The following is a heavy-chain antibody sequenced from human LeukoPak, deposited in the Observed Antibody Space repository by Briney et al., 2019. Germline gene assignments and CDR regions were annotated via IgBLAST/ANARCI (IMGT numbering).Heavy chain of an antibody. CDR3: ARDSPGYLFDY. CDR1: GFTFSSYA. CDR2: IYSGGST. V-gene: IGHV3-66*01. J-gene: IGHJ4*02. Sequence: GGSLRLSCAASGFTFSSYAMSWVRQAPGKGLEWVSVIYSGGSTYYADSVKGRFTISRDNSKNTLYLQMNSLRAEDTAVYYCARDSPGYLFDYWGQGTLVTVSS. D-gene: IGHD5-12*01.